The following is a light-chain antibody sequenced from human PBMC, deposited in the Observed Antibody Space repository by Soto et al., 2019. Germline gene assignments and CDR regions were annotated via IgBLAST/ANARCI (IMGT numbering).Light chain of an antibody. V-gene: IGKV1-33*01. CDR3: QQYDNLPLT. J-gene: IGKJ4*01. CDR1: QPISNW. CDR2: AAS. Sequence: DIQMTQSPSSVSASVGDRVTITCRASQPISNWLAWYQQKPGKAPKLLIYAASNLETGVPSRFSGSGSGTDFTFTISILQPEDIATYYCQQYDNLPLTFGGGTKV.